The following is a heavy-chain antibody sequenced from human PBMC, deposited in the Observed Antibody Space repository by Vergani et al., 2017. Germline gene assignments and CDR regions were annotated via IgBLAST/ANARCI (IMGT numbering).Heavy chain of an antibody. V-gene: IGHV3-7*01. Sequence: EVQLVESGGGLVQPGGSLRLSCAASGFTFSSYWMSWVRQALGKGLEWVASIQEDGSAKHFLDSLKGRFFISRDNAKNSSLLYMTSLTAEDTAVYYCARGGSSGSFLHWGQGILVTVSS. CDR3: ARGGSSGSFLH. CDR1: GFTFSSYW. D-gene: IGHD1-26*01. CDR2: IQEDGSAK. J-gene: IGHJ4*02.